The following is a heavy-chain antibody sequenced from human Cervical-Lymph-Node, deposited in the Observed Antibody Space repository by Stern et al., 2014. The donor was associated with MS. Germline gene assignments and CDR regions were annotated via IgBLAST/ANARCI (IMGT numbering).Heavy chain of an antibody. CDR1: GYTFTSYS. CDR3: ARAGHGSGWPAASDY. Sequence: VQLVESGSELKKPGASVKVSCKAAGYTFTSYSMNWVRQAPGQGLEWMGWINTNTGKPTSAQGFTGRFVFSLDNSVSTAFLQIISLKTEDTAIYYCARAGHGSGWPAASDYWGQGTLVAVSS. CDR2: INTNTGKP. D-gene: IGHD6-19*01. V-gene: IGHV7-4-1*02. J-gene: IGHJ4*02.